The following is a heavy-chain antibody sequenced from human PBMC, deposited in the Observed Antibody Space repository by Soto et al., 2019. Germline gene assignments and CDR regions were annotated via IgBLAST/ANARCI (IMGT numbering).Heavy chain of an antibody. J-gene: IGHJ6*03. CDR3: ARVRSNRLLTPALVRYYYYYMDV. D-gene: IGHD2-2*01. CDR1: GGSFSGDY. V-gene: IGHV4-34*01. Sequence: ASEALCLTCAVYGGSFSGDYWSGIRQPPGKGLEWIGEINHSGSTNYNPSLKSRVTISVDTSKNQFSLKLSSVTAADTAVYYCARVRSNRLLTPALVRYYYYYMDVCGKGTTVT. CDR2: INHSGST.